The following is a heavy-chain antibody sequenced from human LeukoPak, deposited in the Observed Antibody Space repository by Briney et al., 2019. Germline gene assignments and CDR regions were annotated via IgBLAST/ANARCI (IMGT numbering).Heavy chain of an antibody. D-gene: IGHD2-2*01. V-gene: IGHV4-59*11. Sequence: SETLSLTCTVSGGSISSHYWSWIRQPPGKGLEWIGYMYNSGTTNYNPSLKSRVTISVDTSKNHFSLRLSSVTAADTAVYYCARGSGYCSRTSCYLYHFDSWGQGTLVTVSS. CDR3: ARGSGYCSRTSCYLYHFDS. J-gene: IGHJ4*02. CDR2: MYNSGTT. CDR1: GGSISSHY.